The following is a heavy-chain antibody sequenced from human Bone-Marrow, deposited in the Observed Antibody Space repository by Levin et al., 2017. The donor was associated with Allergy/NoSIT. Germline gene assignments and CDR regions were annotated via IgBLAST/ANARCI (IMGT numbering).Heavy chain of an antibody. V-gene: IGHV3-48*03. Sequence: GGSLRLSCAASGFIFASYEMNWVRQAPGKGLEWLSYISGEGTNTYYSDSVRGRFTISRDNARKLVFLQLNGLRVEDTALYYCARDFSTSSHFWNFDLWGRGTHVTVSS. CDR2: ISGEGTNT. J-gene: IGHJ2*01. CDR3: ARDFSTSSHFWNFDL. CDR1: GFIFASYE. D-gene: IGHD6-6*01.